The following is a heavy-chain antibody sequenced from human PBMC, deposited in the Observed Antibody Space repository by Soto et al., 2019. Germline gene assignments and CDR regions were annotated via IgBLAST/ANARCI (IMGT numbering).Heavy chain of an antibody. CDR2: IYYSGST. CDR3: ARFPHYYDSRDDAFDI. CDR1: GGSISSGGYY. D-gene: IGHD3-22*01. Sequence: QVQLQESGPGLVKPSQTLSLTCTVSGGSISSGGYYWSWIRQHPGKGLEWIGYIYYSGSTYYNPSLKSRVTISVDTSKNQFSLKLSSVTAADTAVYYCARFPHYYDSRDDAFDIWGQGTMVTVSS. J-gene: IGHJ3*02. V-gene: IGHV4-31*03.